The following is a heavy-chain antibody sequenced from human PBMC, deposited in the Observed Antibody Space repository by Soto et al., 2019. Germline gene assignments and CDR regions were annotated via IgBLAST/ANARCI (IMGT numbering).Heavy chain of an antibody. V-gene: IGHV4-59*01. D-gene: IGHD3-10*01. J-gene: IGHJ5*01. CDR3: ARGVSSFDL. CDR2: IYYSGST. Sequence: SETLSLTCTVSGGSIDSYYWSWIRQPPGKGLEWLGYIYYSGSTNYNPSLKSRGTISLDTSENKFSLNLRSVTAVDTAVYYCARGVSSFDLWGQGTLVTVSS. CDR1: GGSIDSYY.